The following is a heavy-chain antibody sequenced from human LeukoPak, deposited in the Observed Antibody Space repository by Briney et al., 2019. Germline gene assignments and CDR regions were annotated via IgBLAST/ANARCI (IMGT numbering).Heavy chain of an antibody. CDR3: TRQDVRGGY. V-gene: IGHV3-23*01. CDR1: GFTFSTYA. J-gene: IGHJ4*02. D-gene: IGHD3-10*02. Sequence: GGSLTLSCAASGFTFSTYAMSWVRQAPGKGLEWVSTITDSGGSTYYADSVKGRFPLSRDNSKNTLSLQLNSLRAEDTALYYCTRQDVRGGYWGQGTLVTVSS. CDR2: ITDSGGST.